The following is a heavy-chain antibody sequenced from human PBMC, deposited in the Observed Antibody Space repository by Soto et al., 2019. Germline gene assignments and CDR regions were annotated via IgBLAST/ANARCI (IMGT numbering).Heavy chain of an antibody. J-gene: IGHJ6*02. D-gene: IGHD5-12*01. V-gene: IGHV1-69*01. Sequence: QVQLVQSGAEVKKPGSSVKVSCKASGGTFSSYAISWVRQAPGQGLEWMGGIIPIFGTANYAQKFQGRVTITADESTSTAYRELSSRRSEDTAVYYCARAGGYSGYDYYYGMDVWGQGTTVTVSS. CDR2: IIPIFGTA. CDR1: GGTFSSYA. CDR3: ARAGGYSGYDYYYGMDV.